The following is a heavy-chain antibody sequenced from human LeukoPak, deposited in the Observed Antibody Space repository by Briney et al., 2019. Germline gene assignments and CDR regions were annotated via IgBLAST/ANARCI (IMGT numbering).Heavy chain of an antibody. Sequence: GGSLRLSCAASGFTFSSYEMNWVRQAPGKGLEWVSYISSSGSTIYYADSVKGRFTISRDNAKNTVYLQMNSLRAEDTAVYYCVRDWGYDSSGYWQKYFDTWGQGTLVTVSS. CDR1: GFTFSSYE. CDR3: VRDWGYDSSGYWQKYFDT. V-gene: IGHV3-48*03. J-gene: IGHJ4*02. D-gene: IGHD3-22*01. CDR2: ISSSGSTI.